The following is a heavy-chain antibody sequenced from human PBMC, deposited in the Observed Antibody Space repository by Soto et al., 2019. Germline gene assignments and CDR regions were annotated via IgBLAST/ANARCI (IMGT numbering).Heavy chain of an antibody. Sequence: QLQLQESGPGLVKPSETLSLTCTVSGGSISSSSYYWGWIRQPPGKGLEWIGSIYYSGSTYYNPSLKSRVTISVDTSKNQFSLKLSSVTAADTAVYYCARRGREVVAATAFYYYFDYWGQGTLVTVSS. J-gene: IGHJ4*02. CDR1: GGSISSSSYY. V-gene: IGHV4-39*01. CDR2: IYYSGST. D-gene: IGHD2-15*01. CDR3: ARRGREVVAATAFYYYFDY.